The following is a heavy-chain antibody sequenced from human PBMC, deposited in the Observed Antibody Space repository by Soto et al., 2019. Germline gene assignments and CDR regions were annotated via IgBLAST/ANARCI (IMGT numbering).Heavy chain of an antibody. Sequence: QVQLVESGGGVVQPGRSLRLSCAASGFTFSSYGMHWVRQAPGKGLEWVAVISYDGSNKYYADSVKGRFTISRDNSKNTLYLQMNSLRAVDTAVYYCAKVTGGGDIVVVRGMDVWGQGTTVTVSS. CDR2: ISYDGSNK. D-gene: IGHD2-2*01. CDR3: AKVTGGGDIVVVRGMDV. V-gene: IGHV3-30*18. CDR1: GFTFSSYG. J-gene: IGHJ6*02.